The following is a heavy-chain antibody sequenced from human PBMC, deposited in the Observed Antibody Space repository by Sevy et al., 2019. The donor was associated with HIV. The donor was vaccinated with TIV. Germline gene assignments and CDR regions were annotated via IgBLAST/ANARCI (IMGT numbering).Heavy chain of an antibody. V-gene: IGHV3-23*01. D-gene: IGHD6-19*01. CDR2: ISGSTTNT. CDR1: GFTFRTYA. CDR3: AKPPIGWTREGFDQ. J-gene: IGHJ4*02. Sequence: GGSLRLSCAASGFTFRTYAMSWVRQAPGMGLEWVSSISGSTTNTNYADSVKGRFTISRDNPKNPLFLQMNSLKADDTAIDYCAKPPIGWTREGFDQWGQGTLVTVSS.